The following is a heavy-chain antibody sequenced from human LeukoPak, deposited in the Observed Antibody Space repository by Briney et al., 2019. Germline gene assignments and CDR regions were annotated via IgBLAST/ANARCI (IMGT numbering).Heavy chain of an antibody. CDR3: ARGRGDYVWGSYRHGLNY. Sequence: PSETLSLTCAVYGGSFSGYYWSWIRQPPGKGLEWIGEINHSGSTNYNPFLKSRVTISVDTSKNQFSLKLSSVTAADTAVYYCARGRGDYVWGSYRHGLNYWGQGTLVTVSS. V-gene: IGHV4-34*01. CDR2: INHSGST. CDR1: GGSFSGYY. D-gene: IGHD3-16*02. J-gene: IGHJ4*02.